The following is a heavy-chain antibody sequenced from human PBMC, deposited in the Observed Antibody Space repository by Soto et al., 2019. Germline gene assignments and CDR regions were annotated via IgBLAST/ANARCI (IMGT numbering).Heavy chain of an antibody. CDR3: AKASVHDYGELGY. J-gene: IGHJ4*02. CDR1: GITFSNYA. V-gene: IGHV3-23*01. D-gene: IGHD4-17*01. Sequence: PGGSLRLCCAASGITFSNYAMSWVRQAPGKGLEWVSTISGSGGTTYYADSVKGRFTISRDNSKNTLYLQMNSLRAEDTAVYYCAKASVHDYGELGYWGQGTLVTVSS. CDR2: ISGSGGTT.